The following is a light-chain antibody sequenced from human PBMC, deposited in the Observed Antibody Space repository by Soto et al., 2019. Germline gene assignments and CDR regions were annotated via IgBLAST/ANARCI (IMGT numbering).Light chain of an antibody. V-gene: IGLV2-14*01. CDR3: SSYTSSSTLV. CDR1: NSDVGGYNS. J-gene: IGLJ2*01. CDR2: EVN. Sequence: ALTQPASVSGSPGQSITISCTGTNSDVGGYNSVSWYQQHPGKAPKLMIFEVNNRPSGVSNRFSGSKSGNTASLTISGLQAEDEADYYCSSYTSSSTLVFGGGTQLTVL.